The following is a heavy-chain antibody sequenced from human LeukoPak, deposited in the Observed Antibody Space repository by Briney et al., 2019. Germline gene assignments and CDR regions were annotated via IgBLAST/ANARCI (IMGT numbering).Heavy chain of an antibody. D-gene: IGHD3-10*01. V-gene: IGHV3-23*01. Sequence: PGGSLRLSCAASGFTFSSYAMSWVRQAPGKGLEWVSAISGSGGSTYYADSVKGRFTISRDNSKNTLYLQMNSLRAEDAAVYYCAKDPTYVVRGVSNYWGQGTLVTVSS. CDR1: GFTFSSYA. J-gene: IGHJ4*02. CDR3: AKDPTYVVRGVSNY. CDR2: ISGSGGST.